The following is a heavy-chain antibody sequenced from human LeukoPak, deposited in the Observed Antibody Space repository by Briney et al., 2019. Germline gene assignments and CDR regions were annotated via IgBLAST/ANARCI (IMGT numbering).Heavy chain of an antibody. CDR3: AKDIVVVPAAIYSSSWYDY. CDR1: GFTFSSYA. J-gene: IGHJ4*02. V-gene: IGHV3-23*01. D-gene: IGHD2-2*01. Sequence: GGSLRLSCAASGFTFSSYAMSWVRQAPGKGGEWVSAISGSGGSTYYADSVKGRFTISRDNSKNTLYLQMNSLRAEDTAVYYCAKDIVVVPAAIYSSSWYDYWGQGTLVTVSS. CDR2: ISGSGGST.